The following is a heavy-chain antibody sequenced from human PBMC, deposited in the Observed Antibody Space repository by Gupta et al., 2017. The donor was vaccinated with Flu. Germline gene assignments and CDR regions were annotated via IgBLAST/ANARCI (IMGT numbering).Heavy chain of an antibody. V-gene: IGHV3-48*03. CDR2: ISSSGITR. CDR1: GFTFSSYE. CDR3: AREGYSGYDWRSFDY. J-gene: IGHJ4*02. D-gene: IGHD5-12*01. Sequence: EVQLVESGGGLVQPGGSLRLSCAASGFTFSSYEMNWVRQAPGKGLEWVSYISSSGITRYYADSVKGRFTISRDKAKNSLYLQMNSLRAEDTAVYYCAREGYSGYDWRSFDYWGQGTLVTVSS.